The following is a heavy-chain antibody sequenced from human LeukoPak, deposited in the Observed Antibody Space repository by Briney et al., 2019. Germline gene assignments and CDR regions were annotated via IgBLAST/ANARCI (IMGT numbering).Heavy chain of an antibody. J-gene: IGHJ4*02. CDR1: GFTFSSYW. V-gene: IGHV3-7*01. CDR3: ARDRGGAYDFWSGYYTGYFDY. Sequence: GGSLRLSCAASGFTFSSYWMSWVRQAPGKGLEWVANIKQDGSEKYYVDSVKGRFTISRDNAKNSLYLQMNSLRAEDTAVYYCARDRGGAYDFWSGYYTGYFDYWGQGTLVPVSS. CDR2: IKQDGSEK. D-gene: IGHD3-3*01.